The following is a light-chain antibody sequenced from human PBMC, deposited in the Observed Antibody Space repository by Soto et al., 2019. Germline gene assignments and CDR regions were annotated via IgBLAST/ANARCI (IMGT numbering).Light chain of an antibody. J-gene: IGLJ1*01. V-gene: IGLV2-14*01. CDR3: SSYTGSSTYV. CDR2: DVS. Sequence: QSALTQPASVSGSPGQSITISCTGTSSDVGGYKYVSWYQQHPGKGPKLMIYDVSNRPSGVSNRFSGSKSGNTASLTISGLQPEDEADYYCSSYTGSSTYVFGTGTKLTVL. CDR1: SSDVGGYKY.